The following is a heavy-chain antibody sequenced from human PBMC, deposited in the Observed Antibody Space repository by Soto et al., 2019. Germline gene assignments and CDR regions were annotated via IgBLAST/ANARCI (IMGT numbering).Heavy chain of an antibody. CDR2: IIPIFGTA. D-gene: IGHD2-15*01. CDR1: GGTFSSYA. CDR3: ARGPVVVVAATGRYWFDP. Sequence: QVQLVQSGAEVKKPGSSVKVSCKASGGTFSSYAISWVRQAPGQGLEWMGGIIPIFGTANYAQKFQGRVTITADESTSTAYMELSSLRSEATAVYYCARGPVVVVAATGRYWFDPWGQGTLVTVSS. J-gene: IGHJ5*02. V-gene: IGHV1-69*01.